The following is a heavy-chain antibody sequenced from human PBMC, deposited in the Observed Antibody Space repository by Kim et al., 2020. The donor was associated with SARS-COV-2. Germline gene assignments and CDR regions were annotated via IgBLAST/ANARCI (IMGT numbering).Heavy chain of an antibody. CDR2: MFTSGET. CDR1: GVAVNSNY. J-gene: IGHJ4*01. Sequence: GGSLRLSCAVSGVAVNSNYINWVRQAPGKGLEWVSIMFTSGETLYATSVAGRFTMSSDFSRNTLYLDMNNLRVDDTAVYFCAREDIRTHKTLHYLCLGTL. CDR3: AREDIRTHKTLHY. V-gene: IGHV3-66*01.